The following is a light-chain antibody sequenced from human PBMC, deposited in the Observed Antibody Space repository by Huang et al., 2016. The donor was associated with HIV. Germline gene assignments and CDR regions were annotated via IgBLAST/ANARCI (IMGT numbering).Light chain of an antibody. V-gene: IGKV3-20*01. CDR2: GAS. J-gene: IGKJ3*01. CDR1: QSVSSSY. CDR3: QQYGSSPFT. Sequence: EIELTQSPGTLSLSPGERATLSCRASQSVSSSYLAWYQQKPGQAPRLLIDGASSRATGIPDRFSGSGSGTDFTLTISRLEPEDFAVYYCQQYGSSPFTFGPGTKVEIK.